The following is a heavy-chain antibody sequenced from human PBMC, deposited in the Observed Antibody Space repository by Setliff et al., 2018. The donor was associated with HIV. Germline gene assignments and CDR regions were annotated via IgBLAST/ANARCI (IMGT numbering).Heavy chain of an antibody. CDR1: GGSFSGYY. CDR2: INHSGST. CDR3: AIRGSSGWYVGGYFDY. V-gene: IGHV4-34*01. D-gene: IGHD6-19*01. Sequence: SETLSLTCAVYGGSFSGYYWSWIRQPPGKGLEWIEEINHSGSTNYNPSLKSRVTISVDTSKSQFSLKLSSVTAADTAVYYCAIRGSSGWYVGGYFDYWGQGTLVT. J-gene: IGHJ4*02.